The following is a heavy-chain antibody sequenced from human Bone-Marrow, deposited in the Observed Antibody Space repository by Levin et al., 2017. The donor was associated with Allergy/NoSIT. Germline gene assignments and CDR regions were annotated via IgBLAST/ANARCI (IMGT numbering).Heavy chain of an antibody. CDR3: TRVLAGFDGSAMAYDY. V-gene: IGHV4-31*03. D-gene: IGHD3-10*01. J-gene: IGHJ4*02. Sequence: SETLSLTCTVSGASIRSGAYYWSWVRQPPGQGLEWIGYIYYNGSTYFNPSLKSRVSISVDTSKNQFSLKLSSVTAADTADYYCTRVLAGFDGSAMAYDYWGRGSLVTVSS. CDR1: GASIRSGAYY. CDR2: IYYNGST.